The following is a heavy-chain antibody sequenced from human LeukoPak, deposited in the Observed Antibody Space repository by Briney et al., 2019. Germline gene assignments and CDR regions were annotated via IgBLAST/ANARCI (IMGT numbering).Heavy chain of an antibody. J-gene: IGHJ4*02. V-gene: IGHV3-23*01. CDR2: ISGSGDST. CDR3: TGNYYGSGSYADFDY. CDR1: GFTFSNYA. Sequence: PGGSLRLSCAASGFTFSNYAMRWVRQAPGKGLEWVSGISGSGDSTYYADSVKGRFTISRDNSKNTLYLQMDSLKTEDTAVYYCTGNYYGSGSYADFDYWGQGTLVTVSS. D-gene: IGHD3-10*01.